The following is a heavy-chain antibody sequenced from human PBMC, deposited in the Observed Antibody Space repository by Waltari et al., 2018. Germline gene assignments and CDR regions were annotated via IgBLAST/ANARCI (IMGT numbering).Heavy chain of an antibody. V-gene: IGHV4-39*02. CDR3: ATYIGASVGTAAFDV. CDR1: GVSITSNRHY. J-gene: IGHJ3*01. D-gene: IGHD5-12*01. CDR2: LSYTGAT. Sequence: QLQLQESGPGLVKPSETLSLTCSVSGVSITSNRHYWGWIRQPPGQGLEWTGTLSYTGATSSTPSLQSRVTISRDTSKNHLSLTLGSVTAADTAVYYCATYIGASVGTAAFDVWGQGTMVTVSS.